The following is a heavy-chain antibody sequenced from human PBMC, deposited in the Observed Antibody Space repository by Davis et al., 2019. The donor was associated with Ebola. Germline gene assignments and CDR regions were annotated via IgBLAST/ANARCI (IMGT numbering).Heavy chain of an antibody. CDR1: GFTFNAYS. CDR2: ISSSSSYI. V-gene: IGHV3-21*04. J-gene: IGHJ3*02. Sequence: PGGSLRLSCAASGFTFNAYSMNWVRQAPGKGLEWVSSISSSSSYIYYADSVKGRFTISRDNAKKSLYLQINSLRAEDTAVYYCARNKLTVIGMDIWGQGTMVTVSS. CDR3: ARNKLTVIGMDI. D-gene: IGHD3-10*01.